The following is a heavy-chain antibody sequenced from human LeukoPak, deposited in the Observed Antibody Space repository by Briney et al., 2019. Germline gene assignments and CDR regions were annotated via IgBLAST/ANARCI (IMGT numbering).Heavy chain of an antibody. V-gene: IGHV1-46*01. Sequence: ASVKVSCKASGYTFTSYYMHWVRQAPGQGLEWMGIINPSGGSTSDAQKFQGRVTMTRDTSTSTVYMELSSLSSEDTAVYYCARIAVAGLIYYYGMDVWGQGTTVTVSS. CDR1: GYTFTSYY. D-gene: IGHD6-19*01. J-gene: IGHJ6*02. CDR2: INPSGGST. CDR3: ARIAVAGLIYYYGMDV.